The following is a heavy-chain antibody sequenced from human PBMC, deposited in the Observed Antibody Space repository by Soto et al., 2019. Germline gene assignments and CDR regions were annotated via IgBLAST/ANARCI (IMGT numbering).Heavy chain of an antibody. Sequence: SVKVSCKASGGTFSSYAISCVRQAPGQGLEWMGGIIPIFGTANYAQKFQGRVTITADESTSTAYMELSSVTAADTAVYYCARMSCNGVCSVAVAGNVDYWGQGTLVTVSS. D-gene: IGHD6-19*01. J-gene: IGHJ4*02. CDR1: GGTFSSYA. CDR3: ARMSCNGVCSVAVAGNVDY. V-gene: IGHV1-69*01. CDR2: IIPIFGTA.